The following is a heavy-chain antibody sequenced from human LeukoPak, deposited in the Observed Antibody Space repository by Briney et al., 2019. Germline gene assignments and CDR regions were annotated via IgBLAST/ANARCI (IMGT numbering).Heavy chain of an antibody. CDR2: ISGSGDST. Sequence: PGGSLRLSCAASGFTVSNYAMSWVRQAPGKGLEWGSTISGSGDSTYYADSVKGRFTISRDNSKNTLYLQMTSLRAEDTAVYYCALQRTLWQQLLDYWGQGTLVTVSS. CDR3: ALQRTLWQQLLDY. J-gene: IGHJ4*02. CDR1: GFTVSNYA. D-gene: IGHD5-24*01. V-gene: IGHV3-23*01.